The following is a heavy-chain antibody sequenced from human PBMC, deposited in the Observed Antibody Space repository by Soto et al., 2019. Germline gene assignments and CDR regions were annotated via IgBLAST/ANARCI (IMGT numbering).Heavy chain of an antibody. Sequence: ASETLSLTCAVYGGSLSGYYWSWIRQPPGKGLEWIGEINHSGSTNYNPSLKSRVTISVDTSNNQFSLKLSSVTAADTAVYYCARGRNSNYVGYYFDYWGQGTLVTVSS. D-gene: IGHD4-4*01. CDR2: INHSGST. V-gene: IGHV4-34*01. CDR3: ARGRNSNYVGYYFDY. J-gene: IGHJ4*02. CDR1: GGSLSGYY.